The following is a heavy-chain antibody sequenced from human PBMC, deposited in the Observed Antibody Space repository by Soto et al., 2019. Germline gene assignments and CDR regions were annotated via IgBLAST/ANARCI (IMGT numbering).Heavy chain of an antibody. CDR2: IASGGGST. Sequence: EVQLLVSGGGSVQPGGSLRLSCAASGFSFSNYAMSWVRQAPGTGLEWVSAIASGGGSTYYAASVKGRFSISRDNSMNTLYLQMNSLRAEDTAIYYCTKEHSNYPDNWFDPWGQGTLVTVSS. V-gene: IGHV3-23*01. CDR3: TKEHSNYPDNWFDP. CDR1: GFSFSNYA. D-gene: IGHD4-4*01. J-gene: IGHJ5*02.